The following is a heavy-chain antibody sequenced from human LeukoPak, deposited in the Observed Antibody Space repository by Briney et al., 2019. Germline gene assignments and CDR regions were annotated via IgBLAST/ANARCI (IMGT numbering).Heavy chain of an antibody. CDR2: ISYDGSNK. CDR3: ARVEDYAYDY. CDR1: GFTFSSYA. Sequence: GGSLRLSCAASGFTFSSYAMHWVRQAPGKGLEWVAVISYDGSNKYYADSVKGRFTISRDNSKNTLYLQMNSLRAEDTAVCYCARVEDYAYDYWGQGTLVTVSS. J-gene: IGHJ4*02. V-gene: IGHV3-30-3*01. D-gene: IGHD4-17*01.